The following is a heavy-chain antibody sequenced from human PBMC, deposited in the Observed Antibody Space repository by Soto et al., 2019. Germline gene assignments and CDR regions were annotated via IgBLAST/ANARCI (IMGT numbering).Heavy chain of an antibody. J-gene: IGHJ4*02. CDR1: GYTFTSYA. Sequence: ASVKVSCKASGYTFTSYAMHWVRQAPGQRLEWMGWINAGNGNTKYSQKFQGRVTITRDTSAGTAYMELSSLRSEDTAVYYCARDGRFLEWLLSFDYWGQGTLVTVS. CDR3: ARDGRFLEWLLSFDY. CDR2: INAGNGNT. D-gene: IGHD3-3*01. V-gene: IGHV1-3*01.